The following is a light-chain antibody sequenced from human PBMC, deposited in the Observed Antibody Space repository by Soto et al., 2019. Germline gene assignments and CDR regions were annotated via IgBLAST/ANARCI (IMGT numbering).Light chain of an antibody. V-gene: IGLV2-11*01. Sequence: QSALTQPRSVSGSPGQSVTISCTGTSRDVGIYNYVSWYQHHPDKAPKLIIYDVNKRPSGVPDRFSASKSGSTASLTISGLQAEDESDYYCCSYAGSYTWVFGGGTKLPVL. CDR2: DVN. CDR3: CSYAGSYTWV. J-gene: IGLJ3*02. CDR1: SRDVGIYNY.